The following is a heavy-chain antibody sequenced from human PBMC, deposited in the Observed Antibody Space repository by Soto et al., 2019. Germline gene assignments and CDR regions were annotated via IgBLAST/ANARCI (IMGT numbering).Heavy chain of an antibody. CDR1: GDSIDSGGSY. CDR3: ARERQLGPSSGRLDF. V-gene: IGHV4-31*03. J-gene: IGHJ4*02. CDR2: IYYTGSS. Sequence: SETLSLTCNVSGDSIDSGGSYWSWVRQRPGKGLEWIGYIYYTGSSYYNPSLKSRLTLSLDTSNNQFSLQLRSVTAADTAVYYCARERQLGPSSGRLDFWGLGTLVTVSS. D-gene: IGHD6-6*01.